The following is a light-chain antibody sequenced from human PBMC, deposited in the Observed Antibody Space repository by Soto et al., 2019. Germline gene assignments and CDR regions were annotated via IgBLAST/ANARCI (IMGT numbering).Light chain of an antibody. Sequence: EIVMTQSPATLSVSPGERATLSCRASQSVSSKLAWFQQKPGQAPSLLIYGVSTRATGVPVRFSGSGSGTEFTLTINSLPSEDFAVYYCQQYNNWPHTFGQGTKLEIK. CDR3: QQYNNWPHT. CDR1: QSVSSK. CDR2: GVS. V-gene: IGKV3-15*01. J-gene: IGKJ2*01.